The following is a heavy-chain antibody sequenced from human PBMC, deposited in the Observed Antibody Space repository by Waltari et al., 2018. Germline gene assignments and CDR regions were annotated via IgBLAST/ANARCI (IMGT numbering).Heavy chain of an antibody. CDR3: ARIDFWSGYYSDQTFDY. Sequence: EVQLVESGGGLVQPGGSLRLSCAASGFTFSSYEMNWVRQAPGKGLEWVSYISSSGSTIYYADSVKGRFTISRDNAKNSLYLQMNSLRAEDTAVYYCARIDFWSGYYSDQTFDYWGQGTLVTVSS. V-gene: IGHV3-48*03. CDR2: ISSSGSTI. J-gene: IGHJ4*02. D-gene: IGHD3-3*01. CDR1: GFTFSSYE.